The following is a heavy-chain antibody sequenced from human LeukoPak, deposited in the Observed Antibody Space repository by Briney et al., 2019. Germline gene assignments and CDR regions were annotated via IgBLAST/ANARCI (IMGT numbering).Heavy chain of an antibody. CDR1: GVTVSSNY. CDR2: IYSGGST. Sequence: GGSLRLSCAASGVTVSSNYMSWVRQAPGKGLEWVSVIYSGGSTYYADSVKGRFTISRDNSKNTLYLQMNSLRAEDTAVYYCARDKRDTAMVDAFDIWGQGTRVTVYS. V-gene: IGHV3-53*01. D-gene: IGHD5-18*01. J-gene: IGHJ3*02. CDR3: ARDKRDTAMVDAFDI.